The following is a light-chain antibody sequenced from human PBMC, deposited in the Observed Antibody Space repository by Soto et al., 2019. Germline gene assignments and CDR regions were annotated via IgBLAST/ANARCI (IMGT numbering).Light chain of an antibody. V-gene: IGLV1-47*01. CDR2: RNN. CDR3: AAWDDSLSVPYVV. CDR1: SSNLGSNY. Sequence: QSVLTQPPSASGTPGQRVTISCSGSSSNLGSNYVYWYQQLPGMAPKLLIYRNNQRPSGVPDRFSGSKSGTSAFLAISGLRSEDEADYYCAAWDDSLSVPYVVFGGGTKLTVL. J-gene: IGLJ2*01.